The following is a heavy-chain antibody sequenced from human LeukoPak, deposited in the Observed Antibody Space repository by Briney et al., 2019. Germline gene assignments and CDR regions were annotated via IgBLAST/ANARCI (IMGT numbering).Heavy chain of an antibody. CDR1: GLTFSNYC. J-gene: IGHJ4*02. D-gene: IGHD2-2*01. Sequence: PGGSLRLSCVVSGLTFSNYCMTWVRQAPGKGLEWVANIKKDGSEKFYVDSVKGRFTISRDISTDTLWLQMDSLRTEDTAVYYCAKGPLRGTAAAIDYWGQGTLVTVSS. CDR3: AKGPLRGTAAAIDY. V-gene: IGHV3-7*01. CDR2: IKKDGSEK.